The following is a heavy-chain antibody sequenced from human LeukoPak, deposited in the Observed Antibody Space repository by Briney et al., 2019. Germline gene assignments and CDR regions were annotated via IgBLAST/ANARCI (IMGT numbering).Heavy chain of an antibody. V-gene: IGHV1-18*01. J-gene: IGHJ5*02. CDR2: ISAYNGNT. D-gene: IGHD3-3*01. CDR3: ARITYDFWSGYYMPDDP. Sequence: ASVKVSCKASGYTFTSYGISWVRQAPGQGLEWMGWISAYNGNTNYAQKLQGRVTMTTDTSTSTAYMELRSLRSDDTAVYYCARITYDFWSGYYMPDDPWGQGTLVTVSS. CDR1: GYTFTSYG.